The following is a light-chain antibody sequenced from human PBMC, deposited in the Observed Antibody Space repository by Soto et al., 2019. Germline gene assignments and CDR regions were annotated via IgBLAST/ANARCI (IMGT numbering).Light chain of an antibody. CDR1: SSDVGGYNY. CDR2: EVS. J-gene: IGLJ1*01. Sequence: QSALTQPASVSGSPGQSIAISCTGTSSDVGGYNYVSWYQQHPGKAPKLMIHEVSNRPSGVSDRFSGSKSGNTASLTISGLQADDEADYYCSSHTSNNTRVFGTGTKLTVL. CDR3: SSHTSNNTRV. V-gene: IGLV2-14*01.